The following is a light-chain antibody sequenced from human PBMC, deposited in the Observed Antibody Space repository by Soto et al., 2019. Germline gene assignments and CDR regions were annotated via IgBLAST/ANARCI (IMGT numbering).Light chain of an antibody. V-gene: IGKV3-11*01. CDR3: QQNSHWPPWK. J-gene: IGKJ1*01. CDR1: ENVRTF. CDR2: GAS. Sequence: VLTQSPATLSLSPVERATLSFRASENVRTFVDWYQQKPGQAPRLLIYGASNRATDIPARFSGSGSGTDFTLTISNLEPEDFAVYYCQQNSHWPPWKFGQGTKVDIK.